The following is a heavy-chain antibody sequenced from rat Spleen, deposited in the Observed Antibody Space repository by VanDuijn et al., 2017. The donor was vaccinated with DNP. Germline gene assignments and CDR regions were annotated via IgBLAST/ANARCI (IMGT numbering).Heavy chain of an antibody. J-gene: IGHJ2*01. CDR2: IWGDGNT. V-gene: IGHV2S75*01. CDR3: TRVGVEPGYNPYYFDY. Sequence: QVQLKESGPGLVQPSQTLSLTCTVSGFSLTNYGVIWVRQSPGKGLEWMGIIWGDGNTDYNSALKSRLSINRDTSKSQVFLKMDSLQTEDTAIYFCTRVGVEPGYNPYYFDYWGQGVMVTVSS. D-gene: IGHD1-4*01. CDR1: GFSLTNYG.